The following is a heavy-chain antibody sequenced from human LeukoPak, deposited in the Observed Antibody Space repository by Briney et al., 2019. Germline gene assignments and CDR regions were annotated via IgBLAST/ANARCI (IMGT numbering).Heavy chain of an antibody. Sequence: ASVKVSCKASGYTFTRYYMHWVRQAPGQGLEWMGWINPNSGGTNYAQKFQGWVTMTRDTSISTAYMELSRLRSDDTAVYYCARASITMVRGVIIRDYYGMDVWGKGTTVTVSS. D-gene: IGHD3-10*01. CDR2: INPNSGGT. V-gene: IGHV1-2*04. J-gene: IGHJ6*04. CDR1: GYTFTRYY. CDR3: ARASITMVRGVIIRDYYGMDV.